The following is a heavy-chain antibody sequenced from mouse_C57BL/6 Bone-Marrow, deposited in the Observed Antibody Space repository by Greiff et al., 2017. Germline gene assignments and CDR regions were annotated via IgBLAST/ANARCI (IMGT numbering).Heavy chain of an antibody. CDR1: GYTFTSYG. CDR2: IYPRSGNT. J-gene: IGHJ3*01. CDR3: ARSGGNSAWFAY. V-gene: IGHV1-81*01. Sequence: QVHVKQSGAELARPGASVKLSCKASGYTFTSYGISWVKQRTGQGLEWIGEIYPRSGNTYYNEKFKGKATLTADKSSSTAYMELRSLTSEDSAVYFCARSGGNSAWFAYWGQGTLVTVSA. D-gene: IGHD2-1*01.